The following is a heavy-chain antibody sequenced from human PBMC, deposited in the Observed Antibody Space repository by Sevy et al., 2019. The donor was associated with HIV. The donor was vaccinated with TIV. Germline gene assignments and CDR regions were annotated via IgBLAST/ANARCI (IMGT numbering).Heavy chain of an antibody. V-gene: IGHV1-69*13. CDR2: IIPIFSTA. Sequence: ASVKVSCKASGGTFSSYAISWVRQAPGQGLEWMGGIIPIFSTANYAQKFQGRVTITADESTSTAYMELSSLRSEDTAVYYCARESPRGLGYCSSTSCSYAFDLWGQGTMVTVSS. J-gene: IGHJ3*01. CDR1: GGTFSSYA. CDR3: ARESPRGLGYCSSTSCSYAFDL. D-gene: IGHD2-2*01.